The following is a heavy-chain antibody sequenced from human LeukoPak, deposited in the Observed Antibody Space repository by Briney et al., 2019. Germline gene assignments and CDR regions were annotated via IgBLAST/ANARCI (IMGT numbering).Heavy chain of an antibody. V-gene: IGHV4-39*07. CDR3: AREGGSSSSALDY. CDR1: GGSISSSRFY. J-gene: IGHJ4*02. D-gene: IGHD6-6*01. Sequence: PSETLSLTCTVSGGSISSSRFYWGWIRQPPGKGLEWIGEINHSGSTNYNPSLKSRVTISVDTSKNQFSLKLSSVTAADTAVYYCAREGGSSSSALDYWGQGTLVTVSS. CDR2: INHSGST.